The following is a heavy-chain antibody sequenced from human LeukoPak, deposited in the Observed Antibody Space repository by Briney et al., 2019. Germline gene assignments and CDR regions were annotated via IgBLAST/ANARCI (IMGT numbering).Heavy chain of an antibody. V-gene: IGHV3-11*05. D-gene: IGHD4-17*01. J-gene: IGHJ4*02. CDR1: GFTFSDYY. Sequence: GGPLRLSCAASGFTFSDYYMSWIRQAPGKGLERVSYISSSGSYTNYADSVKGRFTISRDNAKNSLFLQMNSLRAEDTALYYCARDRADYGDYKIDYWGQGTLVTVSS. CDR2: ISSSGSYT. CDR3: ARDRADYGDYKIDY.